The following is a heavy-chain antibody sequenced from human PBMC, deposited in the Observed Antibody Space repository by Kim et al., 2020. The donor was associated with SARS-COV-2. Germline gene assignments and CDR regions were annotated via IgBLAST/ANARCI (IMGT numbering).Heavy chain of an antibody. J-gene: IGHJ4*01. D-gene: IGHD2-2*01. CDR1: GFTFSSYA. Sequence: GGSLRLSCSASGFTFSSYAMHWVRQAPGKGLEYVSAISSNGGSTYYADSVKGRFTISRDNSKNTLYLQMSSLRAEDTAVYYCVKPVYCSSTSCYRHFDYWGHGTLVTVSS. CDR2: ISSNGGST. V-gene: IGHV3-64D*09. CDR3: VKPVYCSSTSCYRHFDY.